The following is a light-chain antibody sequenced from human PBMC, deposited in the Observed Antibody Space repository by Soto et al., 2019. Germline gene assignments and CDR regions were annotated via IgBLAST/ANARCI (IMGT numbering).Light chain of an antibody. Sequence: EIVMTQSPATLSVSPGERVTLSCRASQSVSNNLAWYQQKPGQAPRLLIYGASTRATGIPARFSGSGSGTEFTLTISSLQSEDFAVYCCQQYNYWPPWTFGQGTKVEIK. CDR2: GAS. CDR3: QQYNYWPPWT. J-gene: IGKJ1*01. CDR1: QSVSNN. V-gene: IGKV3-15*01.